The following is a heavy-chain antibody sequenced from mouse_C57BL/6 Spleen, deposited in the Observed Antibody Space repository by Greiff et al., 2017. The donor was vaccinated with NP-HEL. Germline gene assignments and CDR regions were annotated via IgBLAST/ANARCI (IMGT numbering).Heavy chain of an antibody. CDR2: IYPGDGDT. D-gene: IGHD2-3*01. CDR3: ARDGCYEDYAMDY. V-gene: IGHV1-80*01. Sequence: QVQLQQSGAELVKPGASVKISCKASGYAFSSYWMNWVKQRPGKGLEWIGQIYPGDGDTNYNGKFKGKATLTADKSSSTAYMQLSSLTSEDSAVYFCARDGCYEDYAMDYWGQGTSVTVSS. CDR1: GYAFSSYW. J-gene: IGHJ4*01.